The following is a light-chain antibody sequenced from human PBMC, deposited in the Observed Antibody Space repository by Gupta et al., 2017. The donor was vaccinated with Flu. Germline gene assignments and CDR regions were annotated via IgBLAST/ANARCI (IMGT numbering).Light chain of an antibody. J-gene: IGKJ4*01. CDR1: QSIGDF. CDR2: DTS. V-gene: IGKV3-11*01. CDR3: QQRTNWPPLA. Sequence: ERATLSCRASQSIGDFVAWYRPKPGQAPRLLIFDTSNRATCIPARFSGSGSGTEFTLTISSLEPEDFAVYYCQQRTNWPPLAFGGGTKVEIK.